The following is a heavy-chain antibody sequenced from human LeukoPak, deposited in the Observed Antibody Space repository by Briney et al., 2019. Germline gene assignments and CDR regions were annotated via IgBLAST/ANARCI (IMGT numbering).Heavy chain of an antibody. Sequence: PGGSLRLSCAASGFTFDDYAMHWVRQAPGKGLEWVSFISGDGGSTYYADSVKGRFTISRDNSKNSLYLQMNSLRTEDTALYYCAKVSTVTPDYYYYYMDVWGKGTTVTVSS. CDR1: GFTFDDYA. D-gene: IGHD4-17*01. J-gene: IGHJ6*03. V-gene: IGHV3-43*02. CDR2: ISGDGGST. CDR3: AKVSTVTPDYYYYYMDV.